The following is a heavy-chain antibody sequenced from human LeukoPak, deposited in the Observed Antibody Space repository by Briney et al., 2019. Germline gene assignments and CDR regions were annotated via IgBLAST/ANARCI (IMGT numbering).Heavy chain of an antibody. Sequence: PGGSLRLSCAASGFTFSSYAMSWIRQAPGKGPEWVSYISSSGSTIYYADSVKGRFTISRDNAKNSLYLQMNSLRAEDTAVYYCARDRNDYALLNAFDIWGQGTMVTVSS. CDR3: ARDRNDYALLNAFDI. D-gene: IGHD1-1*01. J-gene: IGHJ3*02. CDR1: GFTFSSYA. V-gene: IGHV3-11*04. CDR2: ISSSGSTI.